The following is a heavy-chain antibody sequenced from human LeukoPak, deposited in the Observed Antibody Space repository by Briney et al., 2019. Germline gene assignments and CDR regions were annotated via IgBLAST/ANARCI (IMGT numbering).Heavy chain of an antibody. J-gene: IGHJ5*02. CDR3: ARGRVVRGVIIPHWFDP. CDR1: GYIFNNYG. D-gene: IGHD3-10*01. Sequence: VASVRVSCKASGYIFNNYGITWVRQAPGQGLEGMVWINPNSGGTNYAQKSQGRVTMTRDTSISTAYMELSRLRSDDTAVYYCARGRVVRGVIIPHWFDPWGQGTLVTVSS. CDR2: INPNSGGT. V-gene: IGHV1-2*02.